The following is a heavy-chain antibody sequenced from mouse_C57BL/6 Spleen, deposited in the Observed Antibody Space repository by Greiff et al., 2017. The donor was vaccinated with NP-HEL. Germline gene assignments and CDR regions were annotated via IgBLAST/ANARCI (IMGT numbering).Heavy chain of an antibody. CDR2: INPSSGYT. V-gene: IGHV1-4*01. CDR1: GYTFTSYT. Sequence: VQLQQSGAELARPGASVKMSCKASGYTFTSYTMHWVKQRPGQGLEWIGYINPSSGYTKYNQKFKDKATLTADKSSSTAYMQLSSLTSEDSAVYYCAREYYGSSYDYAMDYWGQRTSVTVSS. CDR3: AREYYGSSYDYAMDY. D-gene: IGHD1-1*01. J-gene: IGHJ4*01.